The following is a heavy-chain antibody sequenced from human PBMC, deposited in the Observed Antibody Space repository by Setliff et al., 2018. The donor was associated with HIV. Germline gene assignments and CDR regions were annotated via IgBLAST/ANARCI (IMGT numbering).Heavy chain of an antibody. D-gene: IGHD2-21*02. CDR2: IHTSGST. J-gene: IGHJ4*02. CDR3: ARGEFYCGTDCYWSSFDY. CDR1: GVSISDYY. Sequence: PSETLSLTCTVSGVSISDYYWSWIRQPPGKGLEWIGQIHTSGSTNYNPSLKSRLTISIDTSKNQFSLKLSSVTAADTAVYYCARGEFYCGTDCYWSSFDYWGQGILVTVSS. V-gene: IGHV4-4*09.